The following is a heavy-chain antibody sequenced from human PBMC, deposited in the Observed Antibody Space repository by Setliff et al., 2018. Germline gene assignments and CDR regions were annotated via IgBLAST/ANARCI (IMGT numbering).Heavy chain of an antibody. J-gene: IGHJ3*02. V-gene: IGHV3-21*01. Sequence: GGSLRLSCAASGFTFSSYSMNWVRQAPGKGLEWVSSISTSSTYIYYADSVKGRFTISRDNAKNSLYLQMNSLRAEDTAVYYCARATAPIVVKDAFDIWGQGTMVTVSS. D-gene: IGHD3-22*01. CDR2: ISTSSTYI. CDR3: ARATAPIVVKDAFDI. CDR1: GFTFSSYS.